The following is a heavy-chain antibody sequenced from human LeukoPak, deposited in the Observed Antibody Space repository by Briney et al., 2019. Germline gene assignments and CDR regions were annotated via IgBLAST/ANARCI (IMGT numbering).Heavy chain of an antibody. Sequence: PRGSLRLSCAASGFTFSSYEMNWVRQAPGKGLEWVSYISSSGSTIYYADSVKGRFTISRDNAKNSLYLQMNSLRAEDTAVYYCARDGVFGAFDIWGQGTMVTVSS. J-gene: IGHJ3*02. CDR1: GFTFSSYE. CDR2: ISSSGSTI. D-gene: IGHD3-10*02. CDR3: ARDGVFGAFDI. V-gene: IGHV3-48*03.